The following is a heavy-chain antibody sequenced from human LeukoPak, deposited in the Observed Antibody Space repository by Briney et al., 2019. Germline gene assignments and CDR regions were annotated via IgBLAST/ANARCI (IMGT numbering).Heavy chain of an antibody. V-gene: IGHV3-9*01. CDR2: ISWNSGSI. CDR1: GFTFDDYA. D-gene: IGHD6-13*01. CDR3: ARDREIPGIAAASHAFDI. Sequence: GGSLRLSCAASGFTFDDYAMHWVRQAPGKGLEWVSGISWNSGSIGYADSVKGRFTISRDNAKNSLYLQMNSLRAEDTAVYYCARDREIPGIAAASHAFDIWGQGTMVTVSS. J-gene: IGHJ3*02.